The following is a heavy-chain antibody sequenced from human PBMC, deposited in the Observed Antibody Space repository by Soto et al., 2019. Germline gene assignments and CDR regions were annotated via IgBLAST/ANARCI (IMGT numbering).Heavy chain of an antibody. CDR2: ISYDGSNK. Sequence: GGSLRLSCAASGFTFSSYGMHWVRQAPGKGLEWVAVISYDGSNKYYADSVKGRFTISRDNSKNTLYLQMNSLRAEDTAVYYCAKDRTDYGAKGGHLFQHWGQGTLVTVSS. CDR1: GFTFSSYG. V-gene: IGHV3-30*18. J-gene: IGHJ1*01. CDR3: AKDRTDYGAKGGHLFQH. D-gene: IGHD4-17*01.